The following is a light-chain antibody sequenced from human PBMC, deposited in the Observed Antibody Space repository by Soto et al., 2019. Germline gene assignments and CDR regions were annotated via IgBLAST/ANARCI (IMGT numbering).Light chain of an antibody. V-gene: IGKV3-20*01. CDR1: RSVSSSY. Sequence: EIVLTQSPGTLSLSPGERATFSCRASRSVSSSYLAGYQQKPGQAPRLLIYGASSRATGIPDRFSGSGSGTDFTLTISRLEPEDFAVYYCQQYGSSPTFGGGTKVEIK. CDR3: QQYGSSPT. CDR2: GAS. J-gene: IGKJ4*01.